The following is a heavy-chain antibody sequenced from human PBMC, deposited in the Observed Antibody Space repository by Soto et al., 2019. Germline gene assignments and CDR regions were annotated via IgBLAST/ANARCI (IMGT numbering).Heavy chain of an antibody. J-gene: IGHJ6*03. D-gene: IGHD3-3*01. CDR2: IDSSGST. V-gene: IGHV4-4*08. CDR1: EGNIRDFG. CDR3: ARLDYRSISGQSYYYMDV. Sequence: ASVTQSHRSTVAEGNIRDFGGRCILQKPGKGLQWIGNIDSSGSTKYDPSFESRATMSVDTSKNQFSLTLKSVTATDTAVYYCARLDYRSISGQSYYYMDVWGKGTTVTVS.